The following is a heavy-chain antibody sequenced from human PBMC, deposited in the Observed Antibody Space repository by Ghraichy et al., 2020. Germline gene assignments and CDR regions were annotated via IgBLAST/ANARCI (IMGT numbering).Heavy chain of an antibody. J-gene: IGHJ5*02. Sequence: SETLSLTCTVSAGSIISKDYYWGWIRQPPGKGLEWIGSIYSSGSTSYHRSLTSRVTIFVDTSKNHFSLSLSSVTAEDPAVYYCARHLYPHITSSGVFFPQNRFDPWGQVTLFTVSS. V-gene: IGHV4-39*01. CDR2: IYSSGST. CDR1: AGSIISKDYY. CDR3: ARHLYPHITSSGVFFPQNRFDP. D-gene: IGHD3-3*01.